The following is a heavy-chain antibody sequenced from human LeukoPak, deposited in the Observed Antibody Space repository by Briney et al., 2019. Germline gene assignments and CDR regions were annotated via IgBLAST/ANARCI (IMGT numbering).Heavy chain of an antibody. CDR1: GYTFTGYY. J-gene: IGHJ3*02. D-gene: IGHD3-22*01. CDR3: ARPSSGYYHDAFDI. Sequence: ASVNVSCKASGYTFTGYYMHWVRQAPGQGLEWMGWINPNSGGTNYAQKFQGRVTMTRDTSISTAYMELSRLRSDDTAVYYCARPSSGYYHDAFDIWGQGTMVTVSS. CDR2: INPNSGGT. V-gene: IGHV1-2*02.